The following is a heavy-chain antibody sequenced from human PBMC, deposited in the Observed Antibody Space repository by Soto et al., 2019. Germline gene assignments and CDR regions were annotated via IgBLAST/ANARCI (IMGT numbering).Heavy chain of an antibody. V-gene: IGHV3-74*01. CDR2: INNDGSIT. CDR1: GFSFSSYW. J-gene: IGHJ5*02. D-gene: IGHD4-17*01. CDR3: ARGPVLGLTTVRWGNGFDP. Sequence: GGSLRLSCAASGFSFSSYWMHWVRQPPGKGLVWVSRINNDGSITSYADSVKGRFTISRDNAKNTLYLQMNSLRAEDTAVYYCARGPVLGLTTVRWGNGFDPWGQGTLVTVSS.